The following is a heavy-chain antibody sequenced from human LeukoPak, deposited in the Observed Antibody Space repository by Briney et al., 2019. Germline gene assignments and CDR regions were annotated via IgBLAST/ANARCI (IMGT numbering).Heavy chain of an antibody. CDR2: INHSGST. J-gene: IGHJ6*03. CDR3: ARVEEGYGSGRRENYYYYYMDV. V-gene: IGHV4-34*01. CDR1: GGSFGDYY. Sequence: SETLSLTCAVYGGSFGDYYWNWIRQPPGKGLEWIGEINHSGSTNYNPSLKSRVTISVDTSKNQFSLKLSSVTAADTAVYYCARVEEGYGSGRRENYYYYYMDVWGKGTTVTISS. D-gene: IGHD3-10*01.